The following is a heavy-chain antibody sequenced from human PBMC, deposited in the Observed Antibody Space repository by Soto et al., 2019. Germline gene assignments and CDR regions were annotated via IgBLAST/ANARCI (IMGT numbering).Heavy chain of an antibody. D-gene: IGHD4-17*01. CDR2: IDPSDSYT. J-gene: IGHJ5*02. CDR1: GYSFTSYW. V-gene: IGHV5-10-1*03. Sequence: EVQLVQSGAEVKKPGESLRISCKGSGYSFTSYWISWVRQMPGKGLEWMGRIDPSDSYTNYSPSFQGHVTISADKSISTAYLQWSSLKASDTAMYYCARLAYGDYEHSWFDPWGQGTLVTVSS. CDR3: ARLAYGDYEHSWFDP.